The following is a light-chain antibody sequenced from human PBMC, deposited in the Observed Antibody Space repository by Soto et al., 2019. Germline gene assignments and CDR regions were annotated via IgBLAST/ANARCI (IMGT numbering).Light chain of an antibody. Sequence: EIVVTQSPGTLSLSPGEGATLSCRASQSISSNFLAWYQQKRGQAPRLLIHGASNRATGIPDRFSGSGSGTDFTLTITRLEPEDFAVYYCQQYGGSPRTFGQGTKVDSK. V-gene: IGKV3-20*01. J-gene: IGKJ1*01. CDR2: GAS. CDR1: QSISSNF. CDR3: QQYGGSPRT.